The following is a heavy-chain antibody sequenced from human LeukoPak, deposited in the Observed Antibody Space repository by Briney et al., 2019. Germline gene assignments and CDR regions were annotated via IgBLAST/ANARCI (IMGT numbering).Heavy chain of an antibody. J-gene: IGHJ4*02. CDR1: GGSFSGYY. D-gene: IGHD5-24*01. V-gene: IGHV4-34*01. CDR2: IDHSGST. Sequence: SETLSLTCAVYGGSFSGYYWSWIRQPPGKGLEWIGEIDHSGSTNYNPSLKSRVTISVETSKNQFSLKLSSVTAADTAVYYCARGARAGYNLEPFDYWGQGTLVTVSS. CDR3: ARGARAGYNLEPFDY.